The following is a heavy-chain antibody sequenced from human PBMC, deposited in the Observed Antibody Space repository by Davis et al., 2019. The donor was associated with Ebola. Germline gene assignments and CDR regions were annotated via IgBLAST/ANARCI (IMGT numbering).Heavy chain of an antibody. CDR3: ARRLGGSGTFSHAMDV. J-gene: IGHJ6*02. CDR1: GFTFPNYN. CDR2: IGTSSSYI. Sequence: PGGSLRLSCAASGFTFPNYNMNWVRQAPGKGLEWVSSIGTSSSYIYYADSVKGRFTISRDNAKNSLYLQMNSLRAEDTAVYYCARRLGGSGTFSHAMDVWGQGTTVTVSS. D-gene: IGHD3-10*01. V-gene: IGHV3-21*04.